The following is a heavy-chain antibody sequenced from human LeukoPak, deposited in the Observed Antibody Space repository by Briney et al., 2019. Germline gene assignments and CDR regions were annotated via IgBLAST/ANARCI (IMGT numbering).Heavy chain of an antibody. D-gene: IGHD3-16*01. CDR3: ARNASTDYFDY. J-gene: IGHJ4*02. CDR2: IYNSVST. CDR1: GYSVSNSYY. V-gene: IGHV4-38-2*01. Sequence: NPSETLSLTCGVSGYSVSNSYYWGWIRQPPGKGLEWIGSIYNSVSTYYNPSLKSRVTMSVDTSKNQFSLKLTSVTAADTAVYYCARNASTDYFDYWGQGTLVTVSS.